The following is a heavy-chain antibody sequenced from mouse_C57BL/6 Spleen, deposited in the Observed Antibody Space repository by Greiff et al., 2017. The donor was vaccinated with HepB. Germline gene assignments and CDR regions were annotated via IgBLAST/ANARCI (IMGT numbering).Heavy chain of an antibody. J-gene: IGHJ4*01. CDR3: ARGTTVVAQRVDY. V-gene: IGHV1-47*01. CDR2: FHPYNDDT. Sequence: VKLMESGAELVKPGASVKMSCKASGYTFTTYPIEWMKQNHGKSLEWIGNFHPYNDDTKYNEKFKGKATLTVEKSSSTVYLELSRLTSDDSAVYYCARGTTVVAQRVDYWGQGTSVTVSS. CDR1: GYTFTTYP. D-gene: IGHD1-1*01.